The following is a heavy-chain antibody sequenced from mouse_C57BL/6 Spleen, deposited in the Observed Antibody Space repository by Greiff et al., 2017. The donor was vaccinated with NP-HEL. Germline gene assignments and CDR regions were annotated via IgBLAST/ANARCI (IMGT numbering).Heavy chain of an antibody. CDR2: FYPGSGSI. Sequence: QVQLQQSGAELVKPGASVKLSCKASGYTFTEYTIHWVKQRSGQGLEWIGWFYPGSGSIKYNEKFKDKATLTADKSSSTVYMELSRLSSEDSAVYFCARHEEGYDYASAWFAYWGQGTLVTVSA. D-gene: IGHD2-4*01. V-gene: IGHV1-62-2*01. CDR3: ARHEEGYDYASAWFAY. CDR1: GYTFTEYT. J-gene: IGHJ3*01.